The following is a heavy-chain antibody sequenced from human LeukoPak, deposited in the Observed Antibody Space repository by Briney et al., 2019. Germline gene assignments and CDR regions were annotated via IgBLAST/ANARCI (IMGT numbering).Heavy chain of an antibody. CDR1: GGTFSSYP. CDR2: INVNSGGT. CDR3: ARSPHILSGENFDF. D-gene: IGHD3-9*01. J-gene: IGHJ4*02. V-gene: IGHV1-2*02. Sequence: ASVKVSCKASGGTFSSYPISWVRQAPGQGLEWMGGINVNSGGTNYAQKFYARVTITRDTSISTAYMELSRLRSDDTAVFYCARSPHILSGENFDFWGQGTLVTVSS.